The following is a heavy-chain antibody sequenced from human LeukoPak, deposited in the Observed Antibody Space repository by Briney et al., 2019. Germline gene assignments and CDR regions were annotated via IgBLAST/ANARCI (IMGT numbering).Heavy chain of an antibody. Sequence: SETLSLTCTVSGDSINSGTYYWSWIRQPAGKGLEWIGRIYTSENTKYNPSLKSRVTISLDTSKNQFSLTLRSVTAADTAVYYCARDLGPHCSNTSCYRVAAFRIWGQGTMVTVSS. J-gene: IGHJ3*02. CDR1: GDSINSGTYY. CDR2: IYTSENT. V-gene: IGHV4-61*02. D-gene: IGHD2-2*01. CDR3: ARDLGPHCSNTSCYRVAAFRI.